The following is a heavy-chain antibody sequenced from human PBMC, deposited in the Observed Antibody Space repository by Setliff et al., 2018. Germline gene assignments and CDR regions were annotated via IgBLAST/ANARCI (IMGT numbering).Heavy chain of an antibody. D-gene: IGHD3-9*01. J-gene: IGHJ4*02. CDR2: IGAYNGNT. CDR1: GYTFTNYG. CDR3: ARTTDLRYFVPDY. Sequence: ASVKVSCKASGYTFTNYGVTWVRQATGQGLEWMGWIGAYNGNTYNAHKFQGRVTMTSDTSTSRAYMELRSLRSDDTAVYYCARTTDLRYFVPDYWCQGTLFTVSS. V-gene: IGHV1-18*01.